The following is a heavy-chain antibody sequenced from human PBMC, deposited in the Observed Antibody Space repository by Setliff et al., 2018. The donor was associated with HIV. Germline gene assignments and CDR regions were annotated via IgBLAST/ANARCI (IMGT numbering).Heavy chain of an antibody. CDR1: GGTFSSYA. V-gene: IGHV1-69*13. D-gene: IGHD5-18*01. CDR2: IILIFGTA. Sequence: SVKVSCKASGGTFSSYAIGWVRQAPGQGLEWMGGIILIFGTANYAQKFQGRVTITADESTSTAYMELSSLRSEDTAVYYCARDEVPRGYSYGYFQNYWGQGTLVTASS. CDR3: ARDEVPRGYSYGYFQNY. J-gene: IGHJ4*02.